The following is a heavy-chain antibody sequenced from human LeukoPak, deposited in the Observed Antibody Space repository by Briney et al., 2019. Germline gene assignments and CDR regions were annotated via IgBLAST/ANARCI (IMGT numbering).Heavy chain of an antibody. Sequence: GGSLRLSCAASGFTFSSYEMNWVRQAPGKGLEWVSYISSSGSTIYYADSVKGRFTISRDNTKNTLYLQMNSLRAEDTAVYYCAKARVWELMRGFDYWGQGTLVTVSS. J-gene: IGHJ4*02. CDR3: AKARVWELMRGFDY. CDR2: ISSSGSTI. D-gene: IGHD1-26*01. CDR1: GFTFSSYE. V-gene: IGHV3-48*03.